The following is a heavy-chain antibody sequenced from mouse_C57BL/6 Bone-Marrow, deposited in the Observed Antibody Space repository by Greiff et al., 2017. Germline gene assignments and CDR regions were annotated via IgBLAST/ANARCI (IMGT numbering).Heavy chain of an antibody. D-gene: IGHD1-2*01. Sequence: EVQLQESGAELVRPGASVKLSCTASGFNIKDDYMHWVKQRPEQGLEWIGWIDPETGDTEYAPKFQGKATITADTSSNTAYLQLSSLTSEDTAVYYCTTYGPYAMDYWGQGTSVTVSS. CDR1: GFNIKDDY. V-gene: IGHV14-4*01. CDR3: TTYGPYAMDY. J-gene: IGHJ4*01. CDR2: IDPETGDT.